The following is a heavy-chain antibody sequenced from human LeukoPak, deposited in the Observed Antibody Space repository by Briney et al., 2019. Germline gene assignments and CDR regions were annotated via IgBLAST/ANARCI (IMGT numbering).Heavy chain of an antibody. CDR1: GFTFSSYG. V-gene: IGHV3-30*18. CDR2: ISYDGSNK. Sequence: PGRSLRLSCAASGFTFSSYGMHWVRQAPGKGLEWVAVISYDGSNKCYADSVKGRFTISRDNSKNTLYLQMNSLRAEDTAVYYCAKPMRWVYYFDYWGQGTLVTVSS. J-gene: IGHJ4*02. D-gene: IGHD2-2*01. CDR3: AKPMRWVYYFDY.